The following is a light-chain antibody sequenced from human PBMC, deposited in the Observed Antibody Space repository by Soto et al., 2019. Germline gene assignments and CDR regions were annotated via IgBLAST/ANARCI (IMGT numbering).Light chain of an antibody. CDR3: SSYTSSSTTYV. CDR1: SSDVGGYNY. J-gene: IGLJ1*01. Sequence: LTQPASVSWSPGQSITISCTGTSSDVGGYNYVSWYQQHPGKAPKLMIYEVSNRPSGVSNRFSGSKSGDTASLTISGLQAEDEADYYCSSYTSSSTTYVFGTGTKVTVL. CDR2: EVS. V-gene: IGLV2-14*01.